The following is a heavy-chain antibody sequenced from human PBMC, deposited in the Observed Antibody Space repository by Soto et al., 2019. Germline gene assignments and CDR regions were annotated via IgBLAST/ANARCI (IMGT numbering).Heavy chain of an antibody. CDR2: IYHNGNT. Sequence: KSSETLSLTCAVSGHSISSGYYWGWIRQPPGNGLEWIGNIYHNGNTYYNPSLKSRVTISLRTSKNQFSLKLSSVTAADTGVYHCARGADIMGTTGDAFNIWGQGTMVTVSS. CDR1: GHSISSGYY. CDR3: ARGADIMGTTGDAFNI. D-gene: IGHD5-12*01. V-gene: IGHV4-38-2*01. J-gene: IGHJ3*02.